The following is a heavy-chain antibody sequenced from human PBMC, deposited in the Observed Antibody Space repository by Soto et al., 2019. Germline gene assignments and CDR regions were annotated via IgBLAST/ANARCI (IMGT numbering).Heavy chain of an antibody. CDR2: IYYSGST. Sequence: SETLSLTCTVSGGSISSYYWSWIRQPPGKGLEWIGYIYYSGSTNYNPSLKSRVTISVDTSKNQFSLKLSSVTAADTAVYYCARAWPSYYYYMDVWGKGTTVTVSS. CDR1: GGSISSYY. J-gene: IGHJ6*03. V-gene: IGHV4-59*01. CDR3: ARAWPSYYYYMDV.